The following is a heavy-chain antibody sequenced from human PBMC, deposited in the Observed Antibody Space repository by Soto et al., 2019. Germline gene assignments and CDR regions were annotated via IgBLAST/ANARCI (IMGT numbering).Heavy chain of an antibody. D-gene: IGHD3-16*02. J-gene: IGHJ4*02. CDR3: ATDSREEDYDYIWGSYRPVDY. CDR1: GFTFSSYA. V-gene: IGHV3-23*01. CDR2: ISGSGGST. Sequence: GGSLRLSCAASGFTFSSYAMSWVRQAPGKGLEWVSAISGSGGSTYYADSVKGRFTISRDNSKNTLYLQMNSLRAEDTAVYYCATDSREEDYDYIWGSYRPVDYWGQGTLVTVSS.